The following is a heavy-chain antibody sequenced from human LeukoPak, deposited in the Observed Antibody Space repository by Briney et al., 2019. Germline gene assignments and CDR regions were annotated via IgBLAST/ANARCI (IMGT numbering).Heavy chain of an antibody. J-gene: IGHJ4*02. CDR2: ISAYNGNT. CDR1: GGTFSSYA. Sequence: ASVKVSCKASGGTFSSYAISWVRQAPGQGLEWMGWISAYNGNTNYAQKLQGRVTMTTDTSTSTAYMELRSLRSDDTAVYYCARDQNTMVRGVISYYFDYWGQGTLVTVSS. V-gene: IGHV1-18*01. CDR3: ARDQNTMVRGVISYYFDY. D-gene: IGHD3-10*01.